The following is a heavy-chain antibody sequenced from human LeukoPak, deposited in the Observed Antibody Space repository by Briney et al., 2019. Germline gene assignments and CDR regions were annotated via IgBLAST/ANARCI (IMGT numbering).Heavy chain of an antibody. D-gene: IGHD3-16*01. J-gene: IGHJ4*02. CDR3: SRGVEPMAANTLSY. Sequence: GGSLRLSCAASGFTVITNDMTWVRQAPGKGLEWVSVLYSDGNTKYADSVQGRFTISRDNSKNTLYLEMNSLSPDDTAVYYCSRGVEPMAANTLSYCGQGSLVTVSS. V-gene: IGHV3-53*01. CDR1: GFTVITND. CDR2: LYSDGNT.